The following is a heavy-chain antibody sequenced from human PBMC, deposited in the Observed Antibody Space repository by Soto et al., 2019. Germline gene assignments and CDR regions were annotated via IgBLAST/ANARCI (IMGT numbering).Heavy chain of an antibody. Sequence: GGSMRLSCAASGFSFSYAWMSWVRQAPGKGLEWVGRVKSKIDGGTTDYAAPVKGRFTISRDDSKTTVYLQMNSLKTEDTAVYYCTTDCSGGSGSPGAHYTYYGMDVCGPG. J-gene: IGHJ6*02. CDR3: TTDCSGGSGSPGAHYTYYGMDV. D-gene: IGHD2-15*01. CDR1: GFSFSYAW. V-gene: IGHV3-15*01. CDR2: VKSKIDGGTT.